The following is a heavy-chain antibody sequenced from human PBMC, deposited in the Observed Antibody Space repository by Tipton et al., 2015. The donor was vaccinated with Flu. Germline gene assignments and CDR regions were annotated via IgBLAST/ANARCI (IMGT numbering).Heavy chain of an antibody. D-gene: IGHD4-11*01. Sequence: GLVKPSETLSLMCTVSGGSISSYYWSWIRQSAGKGLEWIGRLYTSGSTNYNPSLKSRVTMSVDTSKNQFSLKLSSVGAADTAVYYCARRDYSNYVSDPKSWFDPWGQGILVTVSS. CDR2: LYTSGST. CDR1: GGSISSYY. J-gene: IGHJ5*02. CDR3: ARRDYSNYVSDPKSWFDP. V-gene: IGHV4-4*07.